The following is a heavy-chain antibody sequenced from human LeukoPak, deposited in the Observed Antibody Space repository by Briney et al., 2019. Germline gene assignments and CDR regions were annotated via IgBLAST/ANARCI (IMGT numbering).Heavy chain of an antibody. V-gene: IGHV6-1*01. D-gene: IGHD4-17*01. CDR3: ARDEGDYYTS. J-gene: IGHJ5*02. CDR1: GDSVSSNSAA. CDR2: TYYRSKRYN. Sequence: SQTLSLTCAISGDSVSSNSAAWNWIRQSPSRGLEWLGRTYYRSKRYNDYAVSVRSRMTINPDTSKNQFSLHLNSMTPEDTAVYYCARDEGDYYTSWGQGTLVTVSS.